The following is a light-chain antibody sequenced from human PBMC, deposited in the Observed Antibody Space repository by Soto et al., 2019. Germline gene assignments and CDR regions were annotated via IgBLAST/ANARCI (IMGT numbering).Light chain of an antibody. V-gene: IGKV1-5*03. CDR3: QQHADYPIT. CDR1: HNIDSW. J-gene: IGKJ4*01. CDR2: KAS. Sequence: DIQVTQSPSTLSASIGDTVTITCRASHNIDSWLAWFQHKAGKAPNLLIYKASTLERGVPLRFSGSASGTEFTLTISSLQPDDFATYYCQQHADYPITFGGGTKVDIK.